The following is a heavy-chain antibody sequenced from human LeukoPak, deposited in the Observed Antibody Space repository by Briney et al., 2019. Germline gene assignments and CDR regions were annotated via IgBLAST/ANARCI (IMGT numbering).Heavy chain of an antibody. D-gene: IGHD3-9*01. V-gene: IGHV1-2*02. CDR2: INPNSGGT. CDR1: GYTFSGYY. J-gene: IGHJ4*02. Sequence: ASVKVSCKASGYTFSGYYIHWVRQAPGQGLEWMGWINPNSGGTNFAQKFQGRVTMTRDTSISTAYMELSRLTSDDTAVYYCVREKGYYDILTGYYGEWDYWGQGALVTASS. CDR3: VREKGYYDILTGYYGEWDY.